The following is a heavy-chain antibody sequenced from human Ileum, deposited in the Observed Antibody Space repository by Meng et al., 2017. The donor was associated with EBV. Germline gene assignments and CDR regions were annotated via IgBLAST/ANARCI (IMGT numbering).Heavy chain of an antibody. Sequence: QLQLVYSGPDGQKPASSVYVSRKSTGHTLISYRISWIRPPPGQGLELMGWINHHPGNTKYAEHFQDRLTVTSDTYTGTAYMELRSLRSDDAAVYYCARVNGSGYVPVFCGPGTLVTVSS. CDR2: INHHPGNT. D-gene: IGHD5-12*01. CDR1: GHTLISYR. V-gene: IGHV1-18*01. J-gene: IGHJ4*02. CDR3: ARVNGSGYVPVF.